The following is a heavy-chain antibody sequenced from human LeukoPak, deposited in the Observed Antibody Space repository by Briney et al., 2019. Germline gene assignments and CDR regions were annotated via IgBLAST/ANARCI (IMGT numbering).Heavy chain of an antibody. Sequence: SETLSLTCAVYGGSFSGYYWSWIRQPPGKGLEWIGEINHSGSTNYNPSLKSRATISVDTSKNQFSLKLSSVTAADTAVYYCARGFSYYGSGSYYPYFDYWGQGTLVTVSS. CDR2: INHSGST. J-gene: IGHJ4*02. V-gene: IGHV4-34*01. CDR1: GGSFSGYY. CDR3: ARGFSYYGSGSYYPYFDY. D-gene: IGHD3-10*01.